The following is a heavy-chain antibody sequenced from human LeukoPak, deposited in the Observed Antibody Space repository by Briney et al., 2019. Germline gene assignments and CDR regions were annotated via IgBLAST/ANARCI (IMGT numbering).Heavy chain of an antibody. V-gene: IGHV3-33*06. CDR2: IWHDGNNK. CDR1: GFTFSSYA. D-gene: IGHD4-17*01. J-gene: IGHJ4*02. Sequence: PGGSLRLSCAASGFTFSSYAIHWVRQAPGKGLEWVAVIWHDGNNKYYADSVKGRFTISRDNSKNTVYLHIESLRAEDTAVYYCAKDRYGDLDYWGQGTLVTVSS. CDR3: AKDRYGDLDY.